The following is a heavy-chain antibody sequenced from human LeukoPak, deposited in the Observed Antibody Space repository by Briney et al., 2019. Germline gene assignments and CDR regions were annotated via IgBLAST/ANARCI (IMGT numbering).Heavy chain of an antibody. Sequence: ASVKVSCKASGYTFTSYGISWVGQAPGQGREWMGWISAYNGKTNYAQKLQGRVTMTTDTYTSTAYMEMRSLSSDDTAVYYCARDYGSIAARTPNRAPDYWGQGTLVTVSS. V-gene: IGHV1-18*01. CDR1: GYTFTSYG. CDR2: ISAYNGKT. CDR3: ARDYGSIAARTPNRAPDY. J-gene: IGHJ4*02. D-gene: IGHD6-6*01.